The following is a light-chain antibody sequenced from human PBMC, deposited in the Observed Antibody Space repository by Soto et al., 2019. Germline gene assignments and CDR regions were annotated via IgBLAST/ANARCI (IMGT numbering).Light chain of an antibody. V-gene: IGLV2-8*01. CDR3: SSYAGSSNV. Sequence: QSALTQPASVSGSPGQSITISCTATSSDVGAYNYVSWYQQHPGKAPKLMIYEVSDRPSGVPDRFSGSKSGNTASLTVSGLQAEDEADYYCSSYAGSSNVFGTGTKLTVL. CDR2: EVS. CDR1: SSDVGAYNY. J-gene: IGLJ1*01.